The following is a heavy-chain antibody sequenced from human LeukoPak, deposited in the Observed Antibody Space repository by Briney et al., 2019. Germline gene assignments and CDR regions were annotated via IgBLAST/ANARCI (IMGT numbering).Heavy chain of an antibody. CDR3: ARHSSYDILTGYYQGGFDY. J-gene: IGHJ4*02. CDR2: INPNSGGT. CDR1: GYTFTGYY. D-gene: IGHD3-9*01. V-gene: IGHV1-2*02. Sequence: GASVKVSCKASGYTFTGYYMHWVRQAPGQGLEWMGWINPNSGGTNYAQKFQGRVTMTRDTSISTAYMELSRLRSDDTAVYYCARHSSYDILTGYYQGGFDYWGQGTLATVSS.